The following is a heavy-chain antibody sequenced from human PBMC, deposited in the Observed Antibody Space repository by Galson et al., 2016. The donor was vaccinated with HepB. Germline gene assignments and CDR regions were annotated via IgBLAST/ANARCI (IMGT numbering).Heavy chain of an antibody. J-gene: IGHJ4*02. Sequence: PALVKPTQTLTLTCTFSGFSLSTSGVGVGWIRQPPGKALEWLAVIYWDDDTRYRPSLRSRVTITKGTSKNQVVLTMTNMDPVDTATYYCAHTSYSDSSGYGPLDYWGQGTLVTVSS. D-gene: IGHD3-22*01. CDR1: GFSLSTSGVG. V-gene: IGHV2-5*02. CDR3: AHTSYSDSSGYGPLDY. CDR2: IYWDDDT.